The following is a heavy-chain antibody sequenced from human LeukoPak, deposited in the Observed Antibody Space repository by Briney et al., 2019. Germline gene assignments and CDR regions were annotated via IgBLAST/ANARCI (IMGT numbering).Heavy chain of an antibody. J-gene: IGHJ6*02. CDR2: IYHSGST. CDR1: GGSISSSNW. Sequence: SGTLSLTCAVSGGSISSSNWWSWVRQPPGKGLEWIGEIYHSGSTNYNPSLKSRVTIPVDKSKNQFSLKLSSVTAADTAVYYCARERADPNYYYYGMDVWGQGTTVTVSS. CDR3: ARERADPNYYYYGMDV. V-gene: IGHV4-4*02.